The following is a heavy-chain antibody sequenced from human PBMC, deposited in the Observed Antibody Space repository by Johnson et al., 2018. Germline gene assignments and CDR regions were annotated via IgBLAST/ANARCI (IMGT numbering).Heavy chain of an antibody. CDR3: APLSTNLDG. V-gene: IGHV3-9*01. D-gene: IGHD2-2*01. CDR2: ISSNGDTP. J-gene: IGHJ4*02. Sequence: EVQLVESGGSLVQPGRSLRLSCIASGFNFKDYAMHWVRQAPGKGLEWVSAISSNGDTPGYADSVKGRFTISRDNAKNSLSLQMTSLRSDDTAFYYCAPLSTNLDGWGQGTLVTVSS. CDR1: GFNFKDYA.